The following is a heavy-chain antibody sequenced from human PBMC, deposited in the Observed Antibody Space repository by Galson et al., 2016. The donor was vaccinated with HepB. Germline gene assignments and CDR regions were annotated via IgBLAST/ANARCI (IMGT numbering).Heavy chain of an antibody. CDR3: ARESATTGWFDP. J-gene: IGHJ5*02. Sequence: ETLSLTCTVSGASISSSTYYWDWIRQPPGKGLEWIGSIYYSGESYYNPYLRSRVTISVDTSKNQFSLNMNSVTAADTAVYYCARESATTGWFDPWGQGTLVTVSS. CDR1: GASISSSTYY. D-gene: IGHD2-8*02. CDR2: IYYSGES. V-gene: IGHV4-39*07.